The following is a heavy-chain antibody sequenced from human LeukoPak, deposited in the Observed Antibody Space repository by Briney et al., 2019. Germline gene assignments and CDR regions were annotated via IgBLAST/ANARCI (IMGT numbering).Heavy chain of an antibody. J-gene: IGHJ4*02. D-gene: IGHD3-10*01. Sequence: GGSLRLSCAASGFTVSSNYMIWVRQAPGEGLEWVSVIYSGGSTYYADSVKGRFTISRDNSKNMLYLQMNSLRAEDTAVYYCANKNYYGSGSLWSWGQGTLVTVSS. CDR3: ANKNYYGSGSLWS. CDR2: IYSGGST. CDR1: GFTVSSNY. V-gene: IGHV3-66*01.